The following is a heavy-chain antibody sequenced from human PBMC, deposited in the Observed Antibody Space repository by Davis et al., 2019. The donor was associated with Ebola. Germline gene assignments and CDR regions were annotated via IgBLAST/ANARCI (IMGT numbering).Heavy chain of an antibody. Sequence: GESLKISCEASGFTFSNYGLHWVRQAPGKGLEWVSTISDRSEHTHYADSVKGRFTISRDDSKNTVFLHMNTLRAEDTAIYYCTTRLVNHFDYWGQGTLVTVSS. J-gene: IGHJ4*02. V-gene: IGHV3-23*01. CDR1: GFTFSNYG. CDR3: TTRLVNHFDY. CDR2: ISDRSEHT. D-gene: IGHD6-19*01.